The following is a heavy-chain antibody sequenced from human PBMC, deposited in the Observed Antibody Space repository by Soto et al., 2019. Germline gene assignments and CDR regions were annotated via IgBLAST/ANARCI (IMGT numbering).Heavy chain of an antibody. Sequence: SETLSLTCAAYGGSFSGYYLSWIRQPPGKGLEWIGEINHSGSTNYNPSHKSRVTISVDTSKNQYSLKLSSVTAADTAVYYCARGYYDYVWGSYRYYYGMDVWGQGTTVTVSS. CDR3: ARGYYDYVWGSYRYYYGMDV. D-gene: IGHD3-16*02. V-gene: IGHV4-34*01. CDR1: GGSFSGYY. CDR2: INHSGST. J-gene: IGHJ6*02.